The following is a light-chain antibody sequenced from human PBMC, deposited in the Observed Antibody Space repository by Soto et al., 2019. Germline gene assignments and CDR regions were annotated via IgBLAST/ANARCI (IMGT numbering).Light chain of an antibody. CDR2: EVS. CDR3: CSYAGSSTFLYV. Sequence: QSVLTRPVSVSGSPGQSLTIFCTGTSSDVGSYNLVSWYQQHPGKAPKLMIYEVSKRPSGVSNRFSGSKSGNTASLTISGLQAEDEADYYCCSYAGSSTFLYVFGTGTKVTVL. V-gene: IGLV2-23*02. CDR1: SSDVGSYNL. J-gene: IGLJ1*01.